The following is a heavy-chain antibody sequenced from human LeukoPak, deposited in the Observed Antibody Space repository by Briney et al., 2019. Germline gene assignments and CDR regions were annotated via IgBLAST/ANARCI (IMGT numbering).Heavy chain of an antibody. J-gene: IGHJ4*02. Sequence: GGSLRLSCAAAGFTFSSYSMNWVRQAPGKGLEWVSYISTSSSTIYYADSVKDRFTIYRDNATNSLYLQMNSLRAEDTAVYYCARAGYSYGSPFDYWGQGTLVTVSS. V-gene: IGHV3-48*04. CDR3: ARAGYSYGSPFDY. D-gene: IGHD5-18*01. CDR1: GFTFSSYS. CDR2: ISTSSSTI.